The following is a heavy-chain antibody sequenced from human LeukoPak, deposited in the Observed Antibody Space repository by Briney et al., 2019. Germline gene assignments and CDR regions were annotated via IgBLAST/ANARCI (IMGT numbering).Heavy chain of an antibody. D-gene: IGHD6-13*01. CDR3: ARDGDSSSWFWFDP. CDR1: GGSISSYY. Sequence: SETLSLTCTVSGGSISSYYWSWIRQPPGKGLEWVGYIYYSGSTNYNPSLKSRVTISVDTSKNQFSLKLSSVTAADTAVYYCARDGDSSSWFWFDPWGQGTLVTVSS. J-gene: IGHJ5*02. CDR2: IYYSGST. V-gene: IGHV4-59*01.